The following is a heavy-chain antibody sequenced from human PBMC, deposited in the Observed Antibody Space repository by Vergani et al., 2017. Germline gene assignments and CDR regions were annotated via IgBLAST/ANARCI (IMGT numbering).Heavy chain of an antibody. Sequence: QVQLHESGPGLVKPSQTLSLTCTVSGGSITSGSFYWSWIRQPAGKGLEWIGRIHASGTTNYNPSLKSRVTLSVDTSKNQLSLRMTSVTAAYTAVYYCARDSWTSELRGLYWFDTWGQGTLVSVSS. CDR2: IHASGTT. CDR1: GGSITSGSFY. V-gene: IGHV4-61*02. D-gene: IGHD1-26*01. CDR3: ARDSWTSELRGLYWFDT. J-gene: IGHJ5*02.